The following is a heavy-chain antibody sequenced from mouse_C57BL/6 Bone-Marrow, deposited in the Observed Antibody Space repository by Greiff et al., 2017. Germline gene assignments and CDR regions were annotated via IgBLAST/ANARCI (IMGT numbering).Heavy chain of an antibody. CDR3: TRKDGYGSYWYFDV. V-gene: IGHV1-7*01. CDR2: INPSTGST. J-gene: IGHJ1*01. D-gene: IGHD1-1*01. Sequence: VQVVESGAELAKPGASVKMSCKASGYTFTSYWMHWVKQRPGQGLEWIGYINPSTGSTEYNQNFKDKATLTADKSSSTAYMQRSSLTSEDSAVYYGTRKDGYGSYWYFDVWGAGTTVTVSS. CDR1: GYTFTSYW.